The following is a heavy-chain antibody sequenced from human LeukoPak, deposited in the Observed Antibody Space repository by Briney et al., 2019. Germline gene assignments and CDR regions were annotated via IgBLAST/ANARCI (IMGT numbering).Heavy chain of an antibody. CDR1: DGSISSYY. CDR2: IYTSGST. D-gene: IGHD3-22*01. V-gene: IGHV4-4*07. Sequence: PSETLSLTCTVSDGSISSYYWSWIRQPAGKGLEWIGRIYTSGSTNYNPSLRSRVTMSVDTSKNQFSLNLSSVTAADTAVYYCARAVSSGYYSWFDPWGQGTLVTVSS. CDR3: ARAVSSGYYSWFDP. J-gene: IGHJ5*02.